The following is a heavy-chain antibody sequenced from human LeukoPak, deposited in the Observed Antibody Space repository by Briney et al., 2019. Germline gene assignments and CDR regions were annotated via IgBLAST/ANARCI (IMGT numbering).Heavy chain of an antibody. D-gene: IGHD5-24*01. Sequence: GGSLRLSCAASGFSVSSNYMSWVRQAPGKGLEWVSVIFSDGTTYYADSVKGRFTISRDNSKNTLYLQMNSLRDEDTAVFYCARGTIMSEYFQHWGQGTLVTVSS. V-gene: IGHV3-66*02. CDR2: IFSDGTT. CDR3: ARGTIMSEYFQH. CDR1: GFSVSSNY. J-gene: IGHJ1*01.